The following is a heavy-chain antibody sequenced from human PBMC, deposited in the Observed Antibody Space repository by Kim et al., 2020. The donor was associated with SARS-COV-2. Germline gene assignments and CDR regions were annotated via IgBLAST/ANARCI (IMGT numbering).Heavy chain of an antibody. Sequence: SETLSLTCAVFGGSFSGYYWCWIRQPPGKGLEWIGELNHSGSTNYNPSLKSQVTISVDTSKNQFSLKLSHVTAADTAVYYCACGVRYYEILTGSAVYYYGTDVWGQGTTVTVSS. CDR3: ACGVRYYEILTGSAVYYYGTDV. D-gene: IGHD3-9*01. J-gene: IGHJ6*02. CDR2: LNHSGST. V-gene: IGHV4-34*01. CDR1: GGSFSGYY.